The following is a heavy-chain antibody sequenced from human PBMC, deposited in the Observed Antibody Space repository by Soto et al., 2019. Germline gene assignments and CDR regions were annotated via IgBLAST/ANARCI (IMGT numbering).Heavy chain of an antibody. CDR2: ISYDGSNK. CDR1: GFTFSSYA. V-gene: IGHV3-30-3*01. CDR3: ARDLNLNGMDV. D-gene: IGHD3-9*01. J-gene: IGHJ6*02. Sequence: SCAASGFTFSSYAMHWVRQAPGKGLEWVAVISYDGSNKYYADSVKGRFTIPRDNSKNTLYLQMNSLRAEDTAVYYCARDLNLNGMDVWGQGTTVTVSS.